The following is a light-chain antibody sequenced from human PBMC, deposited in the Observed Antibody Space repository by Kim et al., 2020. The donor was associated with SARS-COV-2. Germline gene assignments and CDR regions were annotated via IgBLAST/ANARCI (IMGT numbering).Light chain of an antibody. CDR1: HTTSITY. CDR2: GTS. V-gene: IGKV3-20*01. CDR3: QHCDNSVCT. Sequence: LAPGERTTRPCRPSHTTSITYLAWYQQKPGRAPMLLIYGTSNRANGIPDRFSGSGFGTDFTLTVNRLEPEDFAVYYCQHCDNSVCTFGQGTKLEI. J-gene: IGKJ2*02.